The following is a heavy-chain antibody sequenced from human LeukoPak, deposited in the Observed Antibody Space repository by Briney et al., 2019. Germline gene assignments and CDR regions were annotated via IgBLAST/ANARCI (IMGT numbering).Heavy chain of an antibody. J-gene: IGHJ5*02. CDR3: ARAAMVRGVIGWFDP. CDR1: GFTFGDHA. CDR2: ISSSSSYI. V-gene: IGHV3-21*01. Sequence: GRSLRLSCTASGFTFGDHAMSWVRQAPGRGLEWVSSISSSSSYIYYADSVKGRFTISRDNAKNSLYLQMNSLRAEDTAVYYCARAAMVRGVIGWFDPWGQGTLVTVSS. D-gene: IGHD3-10*01.